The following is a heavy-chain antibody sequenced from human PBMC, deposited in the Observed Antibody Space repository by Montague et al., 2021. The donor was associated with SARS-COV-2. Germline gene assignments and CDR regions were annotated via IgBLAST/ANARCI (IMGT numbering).Heavy chain of an antibody. CDR1: GGSISSSSYY. D-gene: IGHD2-2*01. J-gene: IGHJ4*02. V-gene: IGHV4-39*02. CDR2: IYYSGST. CDR3: AREIGYCSSTSCYEGYAFDY. Sequence: SETLSLTCTVSGGSISSSSYYWGWIRQLPGKGLEWIGSIYYSGSTYYNPSLKSRVTISEDMSKNQFSLKLSSVTAADTAVYYCAREIGYCSSTSCYEGYAFDYWGQGTLVTVSS.